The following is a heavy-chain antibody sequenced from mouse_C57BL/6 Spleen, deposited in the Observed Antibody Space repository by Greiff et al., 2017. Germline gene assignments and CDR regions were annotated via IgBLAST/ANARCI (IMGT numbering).Heavy chain of an antibody. D-gene: IGHD2-4*01. J-gene: IGHJ3*01. Sequence: QVQLQQSGPELVKPGASVKISCKASGYAFSSSWMNWVKQRPGKGLEWIGRIYPGDGDTNYNGKFKGKATLTADKSSSTAYMQLSSLTSEDSAVYFCARSSIYYDYDGGFAYWGQGTLVTVSA. V-gene: IGHV1-82*01. CDR1: GYAFSSSW. CDR2: IYPGDGDT. CDR3: ARSSIYYDYDGGFAY.